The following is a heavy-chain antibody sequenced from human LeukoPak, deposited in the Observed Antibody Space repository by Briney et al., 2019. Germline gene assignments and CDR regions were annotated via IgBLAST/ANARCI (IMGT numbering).Heavy chain of an antibody. CDR2: FSGTGGYA. CDR3: GRGMDV. V-gene: IGHV3-23*01. CDR1: GFTLTNYG. Sequence: GGSLRLSCAASGFTLTNYGMTWVRQAPGKGLEWVSGFSGTGGYAYSADSVKGRFTISRDSSKNTMYLQMNSLRDEDTAVYYCGRGMDVWGQGTTVTVSS. J-gene: IGHJ6*02.